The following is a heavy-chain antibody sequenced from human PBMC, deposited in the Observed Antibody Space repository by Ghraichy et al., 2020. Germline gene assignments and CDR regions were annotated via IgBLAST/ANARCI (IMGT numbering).Heavy chain of an antibody. D-gene: IGHD6-19*01. Sequence: ASVKVSCKASGYTFTSYAMNWVRQAPGQGLEWMGWINTNTGNPTYAQGFTGRFVFSLDTSVSTAYLQISSLKAEDTAVYYCARVIDVAGGWYWGGDYWGQGTLVTVSS. CDR1: GYTFTSYA. CDR3: ARVIDVAGGWYWGGDY. V-gene: IGHV7-4-1*02. J-gene: IGHJ4*02. CDR2: INTNTGNP.